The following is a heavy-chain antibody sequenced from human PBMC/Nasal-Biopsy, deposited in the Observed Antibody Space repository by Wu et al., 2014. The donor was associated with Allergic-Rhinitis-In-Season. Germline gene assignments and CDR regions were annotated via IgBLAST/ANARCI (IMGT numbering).Heavy chain of an antibody. CDR3: ARATGTGTVSY. V-gene: IGHV4-39*07. D-gene: IGHD6-13*01. Sequence: ASIHYTERAYYNPSLKIRVNISVDTSNNQFSLILTSVTVADTAFYYCARATGTGTVSYWGQGNLVTVSS. CDR2: IHYTERA. J-gene: IGHJ4*02.